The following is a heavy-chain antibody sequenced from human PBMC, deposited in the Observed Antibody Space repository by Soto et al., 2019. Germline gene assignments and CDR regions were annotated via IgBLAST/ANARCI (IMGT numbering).Heavy chain of an antibody. D-gene: IGHD3-9*01. J-gene: IGHJ4*02. V-gene: IGHV4-34*01. Sequence: QVQLHQWGAGLLKPSETLSLTCAVYDGSFTGYYWSWIRQPPGKGLEWIGEINHSGNTNYNASLKNRDTIAVDKDKNHFPLKPNPLTAAGTGFYFRAEAVTYLTAYYTHWGQGTLVTVSS. CDR2: INHSGNT. CDR1: DGSFTGYY. CDR3: AEAVTYLTAYYTH.